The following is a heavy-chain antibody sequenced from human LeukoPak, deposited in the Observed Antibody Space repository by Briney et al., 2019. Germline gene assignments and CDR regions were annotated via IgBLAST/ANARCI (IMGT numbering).Heavy chain of an antibody. D-gene: IGHD2-2*01. Sequence: ASVKVSCKASGYTFTSYAMHWVRQAPGQRLEWMGWINAGNGNTKNSQRFQGRVTITRDTSASTAYMELSSLRSEDTAVYYCARVPCLTTSCSPINWFDPWGQGALVTVSS. CDR2: INAGNGNT. J-gene: IGHJ5*02. CDR3: ARVPCLTTSCSPINWFDP. V-gene: IGHV1-3*01. CDR1: GYTFTSYA.